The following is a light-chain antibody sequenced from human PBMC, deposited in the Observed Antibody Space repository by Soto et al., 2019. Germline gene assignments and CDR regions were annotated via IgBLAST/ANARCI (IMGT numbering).Light chain of an antibody. V-gene: IGKV1-39*01. CDR2: TAS. CDR1: QSISSY. Sequence: DIQMTQSPSSLSASVGDRVTITCRASQSISSYLNWYQQKPGKAPKLLISTASSLQSGVPSRFSGSGSGTEFTLTISSLQPEDFATYYCQQANSFPLTFGGGTKVEIK. CDR3: QQANSFPLT. J-gene: IGKJ4*01.